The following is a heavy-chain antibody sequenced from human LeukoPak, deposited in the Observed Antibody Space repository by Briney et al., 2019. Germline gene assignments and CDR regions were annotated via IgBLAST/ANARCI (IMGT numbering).Heavy chain of an antibody. CDR3: TRHPTRNIAVADPYYFDY. CDR2: IYYSEST. J-gene: IGHJ4*02. V-gene: IGHV4-39*01. CDR1: GGSISSSTYY. Sequence: PSETLSLTCTVSGGSISSSTYYWGWIRQPPGQGLEWIGSIYYSESTYYNPSLESRVTISVDTSKNQFSLKLSSVTAADTAVYYCTRHPTRNIAVADPYYFDYWGQGTLVTVSS. D-gene: IGHD6-19*01.